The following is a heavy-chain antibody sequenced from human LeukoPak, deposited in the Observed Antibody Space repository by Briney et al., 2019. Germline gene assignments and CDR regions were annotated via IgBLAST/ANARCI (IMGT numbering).Heavy chain of an antibody. J-gene: IGHJ6*02. CDR3: ARARFWSGYPSKYYYGMDV. CDR1: GYTLTELS. CDR2: FDPEDGET. D-gene: IGHD3-3*01. Sequence: ASVKVSCEVSGYTLTELSMHWVRQAPGKGLEWMGGFDPEDGETIYAQKFQGRVTMTEDTSTDTAYMELSSLRSEDTAVYYCARARFWSGYPSKYYYGMDVWGQGTTVTVSS. V-gene: IGHV1-24*01.